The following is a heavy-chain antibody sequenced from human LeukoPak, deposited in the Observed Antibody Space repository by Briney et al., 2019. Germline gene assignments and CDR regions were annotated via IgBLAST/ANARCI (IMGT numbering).Heavy chain of an antibody. CDR3: ARCSYDILTGYYRRGNYFDY. V-gene: IGHV3-30-3*01. D-gene: IGHD3-9*01. CDR2: ISYDGSNK. CDR1: GFTFSSYA. J-gene: IGHJ4*02. Sequence: GGSLRLSCAASGFTFSSYAMHWVRQAPGKGLEWVAVISYDGSNKYYADSVKGRFTISRDNSKNTLYLQMNSLRAEDTAVYYCARCSYDILTGYYRRGNYFDYWGQGTLVTVSS.